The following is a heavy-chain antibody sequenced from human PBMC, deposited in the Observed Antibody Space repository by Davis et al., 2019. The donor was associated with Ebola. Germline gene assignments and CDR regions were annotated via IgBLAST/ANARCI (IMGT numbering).Heavy chain of an antibody. CDR3: VRTTYGAPEY. CDR2: INNDGSIT. D-gene: IGHD4-17*01. CDR1: GFTFSTYW. Sequence: PGGSLRLSCAASGFTFSTYWMNWVRQAPGKGLVWVSNINNDGSITGYADSVKGRFTISRDNAKSTLYLQMNSLTAEDTAVYYCVRTTYGAPEYWGQGTLVTVSS. V-gene: IGHV3-74*01. J-gene: IGHJ4*02.